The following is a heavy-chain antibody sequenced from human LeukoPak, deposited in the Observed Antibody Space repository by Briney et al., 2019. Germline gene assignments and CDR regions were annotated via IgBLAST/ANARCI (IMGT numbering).Heavy chain of an antibody. J-gene: IGHJ4*02. CDR1: GFTFSSYA. D-gene: IGHD6-13*01. V-gene: IGHV3-23*01. CDR2: ISGSGGST. CDR3: AKGGYSSSWYPSYFDY. Sequence: GSLRLSCAASGFTFSSYAMSWVRQAPGKGLEWVSAISGSGGSTYYADSVKGRFTISRDNSKNTLYLQMNSLRAEDTAVYYCAKGGYSSSWYPSYFDYWGQGTLVTVSS.